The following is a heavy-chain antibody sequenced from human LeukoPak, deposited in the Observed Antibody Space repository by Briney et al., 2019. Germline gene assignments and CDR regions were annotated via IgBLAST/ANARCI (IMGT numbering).Heavy chain of an antibody. CDR3: ARTTEQQLSRAEYFQH. D-gene: IGHD6-13*01. CDR2: IYYSGST. J-gene: IGHJ1*01. V-gene: IGHV4-59*01. Sequence: SETLSLTCAVYGGSFSGYYWSWVRQPPGKGLEWIGSIYYSGSTNYNPSLKSRVTISVDTSKNQFSLKLSSVTAADTAVYYCARTTEQQLSRAEYFQHWGQGTLVTVSS. CDR1: GGSFSGYY.